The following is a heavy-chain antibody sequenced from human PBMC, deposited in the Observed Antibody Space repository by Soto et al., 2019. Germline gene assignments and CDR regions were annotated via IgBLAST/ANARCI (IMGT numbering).Heavy chain of an antibody. CDR1: GVTFSSYA. D-gene: IGHD3-3*01. V-gene: IGHV1-69*06. Sequence: ASVKVSCKASGVTFSSYAISWVRQAPGKGLEWMGGIIPIFGTANYAQKFQGRVTITADKSTSTAYMELSSLRSEDTAVYYCASGIIRGYYYYYGMDVWGQGTTVTVSS. CDR3: ASGIIRGYYYYYGMDV. J-gene: IGHJ6*02. CDR2: IIPIFGTA.